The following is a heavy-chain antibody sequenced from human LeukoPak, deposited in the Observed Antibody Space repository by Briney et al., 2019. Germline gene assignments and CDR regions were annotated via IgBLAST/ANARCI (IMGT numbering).Heavy chain of an antibody. CDR3: ARGQYYYGSGSYNAFDI. Sequence: VASVKVSCKASGGTSSSYAISWVRQAPGQGLEWMGGNIPIFGTANYAQKFQGRVTITTDESTSTAYMELSSLRSEDTAVYYCARGQYYYGSGSYNAFDIWGQGTMVTVSS. CDR2: NIPIFGTA. CDR1: GGTSSSYA. J-gene: IGHJ3*02. V-gene: IGHV1-69*05. D-gene: IGHD3-10*01.